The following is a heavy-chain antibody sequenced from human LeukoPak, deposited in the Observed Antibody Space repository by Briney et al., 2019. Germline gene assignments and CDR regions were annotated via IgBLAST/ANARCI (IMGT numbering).Heavy chain of an antibody. D-gene: IGHD3-10*01. Sequence: ASVKVSCKASGYTFTGYYMHWVRQAPGQGLEWMGWISPNSGGTNYAQHFQGRVTMTRDTSISTAYMELSRLSSDDTAVYYCARGSGWLLGGSYSRAYYFDYWGQGTLVTVSS. CDR3: ARGSGWLLGGSYSRAYYFDY. V-gene: IGHV1-2*02. CDR2: ISPNSGGT. CDR1: GYTFTGYY. J-gene: IGHJ4*02.